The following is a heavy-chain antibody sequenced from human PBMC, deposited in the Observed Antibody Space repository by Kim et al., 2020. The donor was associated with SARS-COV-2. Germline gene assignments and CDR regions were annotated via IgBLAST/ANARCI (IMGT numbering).Heavy chain of an antibody. CDR2: VYHTGNT. Sequence: SETLSLTCSVSGGSIRSYYWTWIRQSPGKRLEWIGYVYHTGNTNYNPSLRGRVTISLDTSKRQFSLTLTSVTAADTAVYYCASSGVGAVGWFDPWGQGTLVTASS. D-gene: IGHD1-26*01. J-gene: IGHJ5*02. CDR1: GGSIRSYY. CDR3: ASSGVGAVGWFDP. V-gene: IGHV4-59*01.